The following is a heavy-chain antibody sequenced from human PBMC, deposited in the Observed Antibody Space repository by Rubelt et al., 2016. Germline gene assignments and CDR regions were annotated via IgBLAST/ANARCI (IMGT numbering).Heavy chain of an antibody. CDR3: ARGQTLAASILDS. D-gene: IGHD2/OR15-2a*01. Sequence: EVQLVESGGGLVQPGGAVRLSCTASGFTFDDYTMHWVRQVPGKGLEWVATSKRSGRGRNEADNAKRSRCLHLDTLRAADPALYSCARGQTLAASILDSWGQGTLVTVSS. CDR2: TSKRSG. V-gene: IGHV3-9*01. CDR1: GFTFDDYT. J-gene: IGHJ4*02.